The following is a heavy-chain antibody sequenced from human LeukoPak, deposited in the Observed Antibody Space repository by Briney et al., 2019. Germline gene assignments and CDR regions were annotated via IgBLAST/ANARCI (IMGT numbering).Heavy chain of an antibody. CDR2: ISSSGSNI. Sequence: GGSLRLSCAASGFTFSSYEMNWVRQAPGKGLEGVSYISSSGSNIYYADSVKGRFTISRDNAKNSLYLQMNSLRAEDTAVYYCAELGITMIGGVWGKGTTVTISS. J-gene: IGHJ6*04. CDR1: GFTFSSYE. D-gene: IGHD3-10*02. CDR3: AELGITMIGGV. V-gene: IGHV3-48*03.